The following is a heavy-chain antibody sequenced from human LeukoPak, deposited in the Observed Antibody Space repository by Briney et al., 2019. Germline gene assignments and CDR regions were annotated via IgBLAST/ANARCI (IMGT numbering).Heavy chain of an antibody. CDR2: INPNSGGT. CDR3: ARESRPLYGSGSYGYHFDY. D-gene: IGHD3-10*01. CDR1: GYTFTGYY. Sequence: ASVKVSCKASGYTFTGYYMHWVRQAPGQGLEWMGWINPNSGGTNYAQKSQGRVTMTRDTSISTAYMELSRLRSDDTAVYYCARESRPLYGSGSYGYHFDYWGQGTLVTVSS. J-gene: IGHJ4*02. V-gene: IGHV1-2*02.